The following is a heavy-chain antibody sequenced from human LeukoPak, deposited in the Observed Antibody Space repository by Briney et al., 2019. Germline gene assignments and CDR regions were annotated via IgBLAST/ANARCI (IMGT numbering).Heavy chain of an antibody. D-gene: IGHD6-19*01. CDR2: IYGSGNT. V-gene: IGHV4-59*01. CDR1: GGSISGWY. Sequence: SETLSLTCTVSGGSISGWYWSWIRQPPGKGLEWIGYIYGSGNTNYNPSLKSRVTMSIDTSKNQFSLKLTSVTAADTATYYCARETSLAGFASGLGFNYWGQGILVTVSS. CDR3: ARETSLAGFASGLGFNY. J-gene: IGHJ4*02.